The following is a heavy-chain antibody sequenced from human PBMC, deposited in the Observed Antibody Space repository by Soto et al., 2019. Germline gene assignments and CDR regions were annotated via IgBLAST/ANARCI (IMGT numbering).Heavy chain of an antibody. J-gene: IGHJ4*02. CDR3: ASGLVEHSSSWYDY. V-gene: IGHV3-74*01. Sequence: PGGSLRLSCAASGFTFSDYYMSWIRQAPGKGLVWVSRINSDGSTTTYADSVKGRFTISRDNAKNTLYLQMNSLRAEDTALYYCASGLVEHSSSWYDYWGQGTLVTVSS. D-gene: IGHD6-13*01. CDR2: INSDGSTT. CDR1: GFTFSDYY.